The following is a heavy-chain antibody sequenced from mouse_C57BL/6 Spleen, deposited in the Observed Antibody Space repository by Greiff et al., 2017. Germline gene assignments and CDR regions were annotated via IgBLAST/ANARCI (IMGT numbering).Heavy chain of an antibody. J-gene: IGHJ3*01. CDR2: IDPEAGGT. CDR1: GYTFTDYE. Sequence: QVQLQQSGAELVRPGASVTLSCKASGYTFTDYEMPWVKQTPVHGLEWIGAIDPEAGGTAYNQKFKGKAILTADKSSSTAYMELRGLTSEESAVYYCTRPFAYWGQGTLVTVSA. CDR3: TRPFAY. V-gene: IGHV1-15*01.